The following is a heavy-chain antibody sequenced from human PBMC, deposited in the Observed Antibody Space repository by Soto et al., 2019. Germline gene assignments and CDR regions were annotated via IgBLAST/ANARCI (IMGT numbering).Heavy chain of an antibody. D-gene: IGHD4-17*01. CDR3: ARVNDYGDYVFQYYYYGMDV. Sequence: SETLSLTCTVSGGSISSGGYYWSWIRQHPGKGLEWIGYIYYSGSTYYNPSLKSRVTISVDTSKNQFSLKLSSVTAADTAVYYCARVNDYGDYVFQYYYYGMDVWGQGTTVTVSS. V-gene: IGHV4-31*03. J-gene: IGHJ6*02. CDR2: IYYSGST. CDR1: GGSISSGGYY.